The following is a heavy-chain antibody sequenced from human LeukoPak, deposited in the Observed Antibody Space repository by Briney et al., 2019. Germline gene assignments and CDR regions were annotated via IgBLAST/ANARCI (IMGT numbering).Heavy chain of an antibody. J-gene: IGHJ4*02. V-gene: IGHV3-21*01. CDR3: ARDPYTASMFDY. D-gene: IGHD2-21*01. CDR1: GFTFTSVS. Sequence: PGGSLTPSCVTSGFTFTSVSIGWVRQAPGKGLEWVAFIGHVAGDIFYGDSVKGRFNISRDDAKGSVYLQMNSLRVDDTAVYFCARDPYTASMFDYWGGGTRDSVSS. CDR2: IGHVAGDI.